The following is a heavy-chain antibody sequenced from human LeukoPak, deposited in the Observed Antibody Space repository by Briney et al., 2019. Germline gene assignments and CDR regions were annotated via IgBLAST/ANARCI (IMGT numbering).Heavy chain of an antibody. CDR3: AIGNMYSSSSQYYYYYYMDV. J-gene: IGHJ6*03. CDR2: ISAYNGNT. V-gene: IGHV1-18*01. D-gene: IGHD6-6*01. Sequence: ASVKVSCKASGYTFTSYGISWVRQAPGQGLEWMGWISAYNGNTNYAQKLQGRVTMTTDTSTSTAYMELRSLRSDDTAVYYCAIGNMYSSSSQYYYYYYMDVWGKGTTVTVSS. CDR1: GYTFTSYG.